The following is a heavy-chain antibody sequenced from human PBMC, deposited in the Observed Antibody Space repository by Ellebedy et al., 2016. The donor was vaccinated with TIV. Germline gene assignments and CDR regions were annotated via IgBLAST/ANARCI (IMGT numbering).Heavy chain of an antibody. D-gene: IGHD2-8*02. V-gene: IGHV1-46*01. CDR1: GYTFTSDL. Sequence: AASVKVSCKASGYTFTSDLIHWVRQAPGQGLEWMGTVNPFNGGTGYAQRFQGRVTMTRDTSASTVYMELSSLRSDDTAVYYCARQGGVYYFDYWGQGTLVTVSS. J-gene: IGHJ4*02. CDR2: VNPFNGGT. CDR3: ARQGGVYYFDY.